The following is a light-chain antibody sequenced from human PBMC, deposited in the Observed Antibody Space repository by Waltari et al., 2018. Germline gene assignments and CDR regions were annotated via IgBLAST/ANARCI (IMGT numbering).Light chain of an antibody. CDR3: QQYGSSPEWT. CDR2: GAS. J-gene: IGKJ1*01. CDR1: QSVSSSY. V-gene: IGKV3-20*01. Sequence: EILLTQSPGTLPLSPGERATLSCRASQSVSSSYLAWYQQKPGQAPRLLIYGASSRATGIPDRFSGSGSGTDFTLTISRLEPEDFAVYYCQQYGSSPEWTFGQGTKVEIK.